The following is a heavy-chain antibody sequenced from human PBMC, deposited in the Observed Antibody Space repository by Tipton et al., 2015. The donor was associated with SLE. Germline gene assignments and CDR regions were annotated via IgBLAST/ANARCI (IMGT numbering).Heavy chain of an antibody. V-gene: IGHV4-61*01. CDR2: IYTSGST. J-gene: IGHJ4*02. Sequence: TLSLTCTVSGDSISSGSYYWGWIRQPPGKGLEWIGHIYTSGSTNYNPSLKSRVTISQGTSQFSLRLSSVTAADTAVYFCARETDTIFGVVIDYWGQGALVTVSS. D-gene: IGHD3-3*01. CDR1: GDSISSGSYY. CDR3: ARETDTIFGVVIDY.